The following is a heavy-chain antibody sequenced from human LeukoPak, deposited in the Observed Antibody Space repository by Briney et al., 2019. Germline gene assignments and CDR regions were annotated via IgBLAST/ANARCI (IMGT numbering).Heavy chain of an antibody. CDR2: ISSSSIHV. J-gene: IGHJ3*01. CDR3: ARNHYYVPGSSDT. CDR1: GFSFGTYS. Sequence: GGSLRLSCAGPGFSFGTYSMNWVRQAPGKGLEWVSSISSSSIHVNYADSVKGRFTISRDNAKNSLYLQMNSLRGEDTAVYYCARNHYYVPGSSDTWGQGTIVTVSS. D-gene: IGHD3-10*01. V-gene: IGHV3-21*01.